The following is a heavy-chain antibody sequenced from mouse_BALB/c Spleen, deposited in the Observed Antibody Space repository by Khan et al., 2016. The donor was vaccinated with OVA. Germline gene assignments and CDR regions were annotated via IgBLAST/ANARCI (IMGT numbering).Heavy chain of an antibody. D-gene: IGHD1-1*01. J-gene: IGHJ4*01. Sequence: EVKLEESGPDLVKPSQSLSLTCTVTGYSITSDYAWNWIRQFPGNKLEWMGYISYSGSTNYNPALKSRISITRDTSKNQFFLQLNSVTTEDTATYYCARAGSRYNYAMDYWGQGTSVTVSS. CDR3: ARAGSRYNYAMDY. CDR1: GYSITSDYA. V-gene: IGHV3-2*02. CDR2: ISYSGST.